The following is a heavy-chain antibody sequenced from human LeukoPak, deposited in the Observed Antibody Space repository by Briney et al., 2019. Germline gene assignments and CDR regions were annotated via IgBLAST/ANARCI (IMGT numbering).Heavy chain of an antibody. Sequence: GGSLRLSCAASGFTFSSYSMNWVRQAPGKGLEWVSSISSSSSYVYYADSVKGRFTISRDNAKNSLYLQMNGLRAEDTAVYYCARDSIYYDSSGSDAFDIWGQGTMVTVSS. CDR3: ARDSIYYDSSGSDAFDI. D-gene: IGHD3-22*01. CDR1: GFTFSSYS. CDR2: ISSSSSYV. J-gene: IGHJ3*02. V-gene: IGHV3-21*01.